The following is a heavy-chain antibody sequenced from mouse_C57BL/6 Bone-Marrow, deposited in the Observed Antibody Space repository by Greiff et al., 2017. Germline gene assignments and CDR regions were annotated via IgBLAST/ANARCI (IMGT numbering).Heavy chain of an antibody. CDR3: ARSYYCGSSYSWYFDV. J-gene: IGHJ1*03. D-gene: IGHD1-1*01. CDR1: GYTFTSYW. V-gene: IGHV1-72*01. CDR2: IDPKSGGT. Sequence: QVQLQQPGAELVKPGASVKLSCKASGYTFTSYWMHWVKQRPGRGLEWIGRIDPKSGGTKYNEKFKSKATLTVDKPSSTAYMQLSSLTSEDSAVYYCARSYYCGSSYSWYFDVWGTGTTVTVSS.